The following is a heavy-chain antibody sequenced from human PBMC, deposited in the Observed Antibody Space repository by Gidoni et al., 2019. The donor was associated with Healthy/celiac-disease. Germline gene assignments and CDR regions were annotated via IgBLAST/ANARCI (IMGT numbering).Heavy chain of an antibody. V-gene: IGHV3-66*02. CDR1: GFTVSSNY. CDR2: IYSGGST. Sequence: EVQLVESGGGLVQPGGSLRLSCAAPGFTVSSNYMSWVRQAPGKGLEWVSVIYSGGSTYYADSVKGRFTISRDNSKNTLYLQMNSLRAEDTAVYYCARGGGDYGDYSDYWGQGTLVTVSS. J-gene: IGHJ4*02. D-gene: IGHD4-17*01. CDR3: ARGGGDYGDYSDY.